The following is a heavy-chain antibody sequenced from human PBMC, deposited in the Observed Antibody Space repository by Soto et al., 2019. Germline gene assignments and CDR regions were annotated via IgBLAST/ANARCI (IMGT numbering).Heavy chain of an antibody. CDR2: IRAYTGYT. V-gene: IGHV1-18*04. D-gene: IGHD6-19*01. Sequence: QVQLVQSGGEVRKPGASVKVSCKASGYTFTSYGVSWVRQAPGQGLEWMGWIRAYTGYTNYAQKFQGRVTITTDTSTSTAYMELRSLISDDTAVYYCARASDGYRSGWYVGYFDYWGQGTLVTASS. J-gene: IGHJ4*02. CDR3: ARASDGYRSGWYVGYFDY. CDR1: GYTFTSYG.